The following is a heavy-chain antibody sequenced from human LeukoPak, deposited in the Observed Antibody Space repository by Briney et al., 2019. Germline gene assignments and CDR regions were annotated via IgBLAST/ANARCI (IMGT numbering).Heavy chain of an antibody. V-gene: IGHV1-3*03. J-gene: IGHJ4*02. CDR1: GYTFTNHH. CDR3: TLYNY. D-gene: IGHD1-14*01. CDR2: INPDNGDT. Sequence: ASVKVSCKTSGYTFTNHHMHWVRQAPGQGLEWMGYINPDNGDTKYSQEFQGRVTITSDTSASTAYMELSSLRSEDMAVYYCTLYNYWGQGTLVTVSS.